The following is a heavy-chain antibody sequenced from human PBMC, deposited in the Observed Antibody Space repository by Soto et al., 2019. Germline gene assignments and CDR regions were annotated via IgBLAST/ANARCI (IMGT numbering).Heavy chain of an antibody. J-gene: IGHJ4*02. V-gene: IGHV3-30*18. Sequence: GGSLRLSCRTSGFRFSSYGMHWVRQDPGKGLEWVAIISYDGSNTYYADSVKGRFTISRDNSKNTLYLQMNSLRAEDTSVYYCAKVGGLSGSYYISSSYYFDYWGQGTLVTVSS. CDR3: AKVGGLSGSYYISSSYYFDY. CDR2: ISYDGSNT. CDR1: GFRFSSYG. D-gene: IGHD1-26*01.